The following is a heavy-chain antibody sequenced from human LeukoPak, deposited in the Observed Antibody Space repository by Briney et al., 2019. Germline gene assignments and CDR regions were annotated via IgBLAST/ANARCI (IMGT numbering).Heavy chain of an antibody. V-gene: IGHV1-2*02. CDR2: INPNSGGT. CDR3: ARVGSYCSGGSCNGYNWFDP. D-gene: IGHD2-15*01. J-gene: IGHJ5*02. CDR1: GYTFTGYY. Sequence: ASVKVSCKASGYTFTGYYMHWVRQAPGQGLEWMGWINPNSGGTNYAQKFQGRVTMTRDTSISTAYMELSRLRSDDTAVYYCARVGSYCSGGSCNGYNWFDPWGQGTLVTVSS.